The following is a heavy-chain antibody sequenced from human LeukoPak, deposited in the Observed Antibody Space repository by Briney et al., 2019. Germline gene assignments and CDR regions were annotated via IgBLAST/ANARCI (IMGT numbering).Heavy chain of an antibody. CDR2: ITPSGGTT. Sequence: GGSLRLSCTASGFIFGFYGMAWVRQAPGKGLEWVSGITPSGGTTYYTDSVKGRFSISRDNFKNTVYLHMSSLRVEDTAKYYCVKDPNFVWGSYRIWGQGTLVTVSS. CDR1: GFIFGFYG. J-gene: IGHJ4*02. D-gene: IGHD3-16*02. CDR3: VKDPNFVWGSYRI. V-gene: IGHV3-23*01.